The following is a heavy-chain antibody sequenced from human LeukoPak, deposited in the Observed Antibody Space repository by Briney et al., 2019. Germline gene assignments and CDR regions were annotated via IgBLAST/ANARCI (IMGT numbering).Heavy chain of an antibody. V-gene: IGHV3-74*01. D-gene: IGHD1-20*01. Sequence: GGSLRLSCATSGFSFSSYAMSWVRQAPGKGLVWVSRINNDGTATFFADSVKGRFTISRDNAKNTLYLQMNSLRAEDTAVYYCARDCKWCNWNDDAGFDYWGQGTLVTVSS. CDR2: INNDGTAT. J-gene: IGHJ4*02. CDR1: GFSFSSYA. CDR3: ARDCKWCNWNDDAGFDY.